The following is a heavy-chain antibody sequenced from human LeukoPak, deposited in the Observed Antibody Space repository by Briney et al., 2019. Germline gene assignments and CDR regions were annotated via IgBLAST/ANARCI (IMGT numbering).Heavy chain of an antibody. V-gene: IGHV4-39*07. CDR3: ARVRYSSSWYPGHYYYYYGMDV. CDR1: GGSISGSSYY. Sequence: SETLSLTCTVSGGSISGSSYYWGWIRQPPGKGLEWIGSIYYSGSTYYKPSLKSRVTISVDTSKNQFSLKLSSVTAADTAVYYCARVRYSSSWYPGHYYYYYGMDVWGQGTTVTVSS. D-gene: IGHD6-13*01. CDR2: IYYSGST. J-gene: IGHJ6*02.